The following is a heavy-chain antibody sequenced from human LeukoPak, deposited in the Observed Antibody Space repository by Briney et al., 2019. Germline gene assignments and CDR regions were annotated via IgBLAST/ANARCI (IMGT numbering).Heavy chain of an antibody. V-gene: IGHV3-23*01. CDR2: ISGSGGST. CDR1: GFTFSSNA. Sequence: GGSLRLSCAASGFTFSSNAMSWVRQAPGKGLEWVSAISGSGGSTYYADSVKGRFTISRDNSKNTLYLQMNSLRAEDTAVYYCAKALSVYGIAAAGDFDYWGQGTLVTVSS. D-gene: IGHD6-13*01. CDR3: AKALSVYGIAAAGDFDY. J-gene: IGHJ4*02.